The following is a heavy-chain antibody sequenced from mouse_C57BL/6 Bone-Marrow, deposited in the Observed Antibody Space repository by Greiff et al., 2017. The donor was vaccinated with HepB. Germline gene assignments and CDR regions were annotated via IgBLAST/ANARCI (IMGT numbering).Heavy chain of an antibody. Sequence: EVQLVESGGGLVQPQGSLKLSCAASGFSFNTYAMNWVRQAPGKGLEWVARIRSKSNNYATYYADSVKDRFTISRDDSESMLYLQMNNLKTEDTAMYYCVRGGSWFAYWGQGTLVTVSA. CDR2: IRSKSNNYAT. CDR1: GFSFNTYA. V-gene: IGHV10-1*01. CDR3: VRGGSWFAY. D-gene: IGHD1-1*01. J-gene: IGHJ3*01.